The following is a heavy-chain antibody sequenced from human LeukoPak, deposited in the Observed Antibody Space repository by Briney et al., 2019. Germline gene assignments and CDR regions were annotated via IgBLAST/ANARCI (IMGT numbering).Heavy chain of an antibody. CDR2: ISSSSSYI. CDR1: GFTFSSYS. D-gene: IGHD3-10*01. CDR3: ARDGIQYYYGSGVRDY. J-gene: IGHJ4*02. V-gene: IGHV3-21*01. Sequence: GGSLRLSCAASGFTFSSYSMNWVRQAPGKGLEWVSSISSSSSYIYYADSVKGRFTISRDNAKNSLYLQMNSLRAEDTAVYYCARDGIQYYYGSGVRDYWGQGTLVTVPS.